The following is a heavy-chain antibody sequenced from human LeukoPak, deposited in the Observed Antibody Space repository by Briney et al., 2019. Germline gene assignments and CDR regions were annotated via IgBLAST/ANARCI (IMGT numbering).Heavy chain of an antibody. J-gene: IGHJ4*02. V-gene: IGHV3-23*01. CDR1: GFTFTNYA. CDR2: LSASGGST. D-gene: IGHD1-26*01. Sequence: GGSLRLSCAASGFTFTNYAMSWVRQAPGKGLEWVSALSASGGSTYYADSVKGRFTISRDNSKNMLYLQMNSLRAEDAAVYYCAKSIVGVSGFGYWGQGALVTVSS. CDR3: AKSIVGVSGFGY.